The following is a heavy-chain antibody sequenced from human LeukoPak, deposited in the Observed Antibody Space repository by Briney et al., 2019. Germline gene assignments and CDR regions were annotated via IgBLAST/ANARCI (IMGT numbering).Heavy chain of an antibody. V-gene: IGHV1-18*01. CDR2: INPYNGNR. CDR1: GYTFTSYG. J-gene: IGHJ4*02. CDR3: AREIYGRFDY. D-gene: IGHD4-17*01. Sequence: SVKVSCKASGYTFTSYGISWVRQASGQGLEWMGWINPYNGNRKYAQKFQGRVTMTTDTSTSTAYMELRSLRFDDTAVYYCAREIYGRFDYWGQGTLVT.